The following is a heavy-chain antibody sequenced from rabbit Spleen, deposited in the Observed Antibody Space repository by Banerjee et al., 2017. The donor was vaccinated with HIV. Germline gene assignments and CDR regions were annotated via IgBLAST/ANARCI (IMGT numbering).Heavy chain of an antibody. J-gene: IGHJ4*01. CDR3: SRHLVGGIGWVFDL. V-gene: IGHV1S7*01. CDR1: GFTLSSYY. CDR2: IDPVFGIT. D-gene: IGHD1-1*01. Sequence: HLKESGGGLVQPGGSLKLSCKASGFTLSSYYMNWVRQAPGKGLEWIGYIDPVFGITYYASWVNGRFSISRENAQNTVFLQMTSLTAADTATYFCSRHLVGGIGWVFDLWGPGTLVTVS.